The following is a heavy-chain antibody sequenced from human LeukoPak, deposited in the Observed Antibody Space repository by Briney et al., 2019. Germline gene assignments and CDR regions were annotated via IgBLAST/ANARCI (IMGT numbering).Heavy chain of an antibody. Sequence: SETLSLTCTVSGGSISSYYWSWIRQPPGKGLEWIGYIYYSGSTNYNPSLKSRVTISVDTSKNQFSLKLSSVTAADTAVYYCARAPYYYDSSGYWFDPWGQGTLVTVSS. CDR2: IYYSGST. V-gene: IGHV4-59*08. D-gene: IGHD3-22*01. J-gene: IGHJ5*02. CDR3: ARAPYYYDSSGYWFDP. CDR1: GGSISSYY.